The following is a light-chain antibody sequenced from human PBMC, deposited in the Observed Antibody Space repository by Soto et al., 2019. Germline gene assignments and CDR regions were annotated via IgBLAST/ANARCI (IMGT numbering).Light chain of an antibody. J-gene: IGLJ2*01. CDR1: SGSIADNY. CDR3: QSYDASNFWV. CDR2: EDN. V-gene: IGLV6-57*01. Sequence: NFMLTQPHSVSESPGKTVTISCTRSSGSIADNYVQWYQQRPGSSPTTVIYEDNQRPSRVPDRFSGSIDSSSNSASLTISGLKTEEEADYYCQSYDASNFWVFGGGTKLTVL.